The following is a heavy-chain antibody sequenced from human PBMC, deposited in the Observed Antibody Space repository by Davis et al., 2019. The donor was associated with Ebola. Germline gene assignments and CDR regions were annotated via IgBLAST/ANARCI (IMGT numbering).Heavy chain of an antibody. J-gene: IGHJ3*02. CDR2: ISYDGSNK. V-gene: IGHV3-30*18. D-gene: IGHD4-23*01. CDR3: AKDLDYGGHYLDAFDI. CDR1: GFTFSSYG. Sequence: GGSLRLSCAASGFTFSSYGMHWVRQAPGKGLEWVAVISYDGSNKYYADSVKGRFAISRDNSKSTLFLRLSNLRDEDTAVYHCAKDLDYGGHYLDAFDIWGQGTMVTVSS.